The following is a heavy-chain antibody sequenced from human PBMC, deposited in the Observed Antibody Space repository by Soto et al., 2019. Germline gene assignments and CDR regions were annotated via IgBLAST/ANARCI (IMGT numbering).Heavy chain of an antibody. J-gene: IGHJ6*02. V-gene: IGHV4-31*03. CDR1: GGSISSGGYY. D-gene: IGHD3-22*01. CDR2: IYYSGST. Sequence: SETLSLTCTVSGGSISSGGYYWSWIRQHPGKGLEWIGYIYYSGSTYYNPSLKSRVTISVDTSKNQFSLKLSSVTAADTAVYYCARDSSPEARVYYANGMDVWGQGTTVTVSS. CDR3: ARDSSPEARVYYANGMDV.